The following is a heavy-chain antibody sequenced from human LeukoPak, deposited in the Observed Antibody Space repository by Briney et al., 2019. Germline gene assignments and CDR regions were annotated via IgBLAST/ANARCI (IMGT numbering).Heavy chain of an antibody. CDR1: GFTFSTYW. V-gene: IGHV3-7*01. CDR2: IKQDGNDM. Sequence: GGSLRLSCAASGFTFSTYWMSWVRQAPGKGLEWVANIKQDGNDMYYVDSVKGRFTISRDNAKSSLYLQMNSLRAEDTAVYYCARLPAPSGWFYFDPWGQGTLVTVSS. J-gene: IGHJ5*02. D-gene: IGHD6-19*01. CDR3: ARLPAPSGWFYFDP.